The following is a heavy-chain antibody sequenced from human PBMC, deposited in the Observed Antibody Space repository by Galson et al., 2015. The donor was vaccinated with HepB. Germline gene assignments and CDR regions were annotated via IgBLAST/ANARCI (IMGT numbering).Heavy chain of an antibody. CDR2: INPSGGST. D-gene: IGHD2-15*01. V-gene: IGHV1-46*03. CDR3: ASFLGYCSGGSCYEDY. Sequence: SVKVSCKASGYTFTSYYMHWVRQAPGQGLEWMGIINPSGGSTSYAQKFQGRVTMTRDTSTSTVYMELSSLRSEDTAVYYCASFLGYCSGGSCYEDYWGQGTLVTVSS. CDR1: GYTFTSYY. J-gene: IGHJ4*02.